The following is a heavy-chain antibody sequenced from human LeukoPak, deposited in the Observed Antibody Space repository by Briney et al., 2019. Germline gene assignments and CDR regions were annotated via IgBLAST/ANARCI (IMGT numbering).Heavy chain of an antibody. Sequence: SVKVSYTASGGTFSSYAINWVRQAPGQGLEWMGGITPMFGTAKYAQKFQGRVTITADESTSTAYMELSSLRSEDTAVYYCARDSSEFRSLIFHWGQGTLVTVSS. CDR2: ITPMFGTA. J-gene: IGHJ1*01. D-gene: IGHD3-9*01. CDR3: ARDSSEFRSLIFH. V-gene: IGHV1-69*13. CDR1: GGTFSSYA.